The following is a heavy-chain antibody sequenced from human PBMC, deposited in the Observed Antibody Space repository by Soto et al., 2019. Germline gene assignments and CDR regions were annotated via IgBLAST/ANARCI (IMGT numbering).Heavy chain of an antibody. V-gene: IGHV3-23*01. Sequence: EVQLLESGGGLVQPGGSLRLSCAASEFTFSNYAMSWVRQAPGKGLELVSAISYGGGTTYYADSVKGRFTISRDNSKHTLDLQMNSLRAEDTAVYYCAKNPGYYYDSTGYHFDYWGQGTLVTVSS. CDR2: ISYGGGTT. D-gene: IGHD3-22*01. CDR3: AKNPGYYYDSTGYHFDY. J-gene: IGHJ4*02. CDR1: EFTFSNYA.